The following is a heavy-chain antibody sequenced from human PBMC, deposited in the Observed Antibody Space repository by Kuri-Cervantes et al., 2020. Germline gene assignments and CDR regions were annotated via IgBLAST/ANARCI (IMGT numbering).Heavy chain of an antibody. D-gene: IGHD1-7*01. Sequence: GGSLRLSCVASGFTFTNAWMSWVRQAPGKGLEWVGRIKSRADGGAIDYAAPLKGRFTISRDDSQNTLYLQINSLTTEDTAVYYCATSMGTAGAFNIWGQGTVVTVSS. CDR3: ATSMGTAGAFNI. V-gene: IGHV3-15*01. J-gene: IGHJ3*02. CDR1: GFTFTNAW. CDR2: IKSRADGGAI.